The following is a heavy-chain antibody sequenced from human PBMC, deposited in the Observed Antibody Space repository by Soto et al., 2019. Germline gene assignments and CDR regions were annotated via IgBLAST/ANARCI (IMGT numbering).Heavy chain of an antibody. Sequence: QVQLQESGPGLVKPSETLSLTCSVSGGSISSSTYYWGWIRQPPGKGLECIGSISYSGSTYYNPSLKSRVTMFVDTSKNQFSLKLSSVTAADTAVYYCARRDSGSYYSPFDYWGQGTLVTVSS. V-gene: IGHV4-39*01. J-gene: IGHJ4*02. CDR1: GGSISSSTYY. D-gene: IGHD1-26*01. CDR2: ISYSGST. CDR3: ARRDSGSYYSPFDY.